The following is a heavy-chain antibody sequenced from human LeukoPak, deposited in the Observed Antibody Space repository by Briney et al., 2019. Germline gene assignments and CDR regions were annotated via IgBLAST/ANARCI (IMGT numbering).Heavy chain of an antibody. J-gene: IGHJ3*02. Sequence: GASVKVSCKASGGTFSSYAISWVRQAPGQGLEWMGGIIPIFGTANYAQKFQGRVTITADKSTSTACMELSSLRSEDTAVYYCARSKNLLLWFGESDAFDIWGQGTMVTVSS. D-gene: IGHD3-10*01. CDR1: GGTFSSYA. CDR3: ARSKNLLLWFGESDAFDI. CDR2: IIPIFGTA. V-gene: IGHV1-69*06.